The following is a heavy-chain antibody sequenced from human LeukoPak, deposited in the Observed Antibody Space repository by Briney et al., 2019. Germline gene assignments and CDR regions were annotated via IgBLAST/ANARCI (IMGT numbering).Heavy chain of an antibody. CDR3: VRTPLATCTGAKCYPFDC. CDR2: ISSSGSTI. D-gene: IGHD4/OR15-4a*01. J-gene: IGHJ4*02. V-gene: IGHV3-11*01. Sequence: PGGALRLSCAASGFTFSDYYMSWIRQAPGKGLEWVSYISSSGSTIYYADSVRGRFTISRDNSKNTLYLQMNNLRAEDTAMYYCVRTPLATCTGAKCYPFDCWGQGTLVTVSS. CDR1: GFTFSDYY.